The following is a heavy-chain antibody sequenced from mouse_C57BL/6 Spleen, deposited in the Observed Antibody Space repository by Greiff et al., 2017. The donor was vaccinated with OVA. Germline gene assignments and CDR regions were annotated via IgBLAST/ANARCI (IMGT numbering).Heavy chain of an antibody. V-gene: IGHV1-82*01. Sequence: QVQLKQSGPELVKPGASVKISCKASGYAFSSSWMNWVKQRPGKGLEWIGQIYPGDGDTNYNGKFKGKATLTADKSSSTAYMQLSSLTSEDSAVYFCARATTVVATNWGQGTTLTVSS. CDR1: GYAFSSSW. CDR2: IYPGDGDT. J-gene: IGHJ2*01. D-gene: IGHD1-1*01. CDR3: ARATTVVATN.